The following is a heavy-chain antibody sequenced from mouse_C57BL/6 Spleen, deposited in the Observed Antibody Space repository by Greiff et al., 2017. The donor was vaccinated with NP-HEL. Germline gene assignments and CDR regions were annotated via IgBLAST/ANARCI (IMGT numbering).Heavy chain of an antibody. J-gene: IGHJ2*01. V-gene: IGHV1-69*01. Sequence: QVQLQQPGAELVMPGASVKLSCKASGYTFTSYWMHWVKQRPGQGLEWIGEIDPSDSYTNYNQKFKGKSTLTVDKSSSTAYMQLRSLTSEDSAVYYFASAPKDYYVSSPFDYWGQGTTLTVSS. CDR1: GYTFTSYW. CDR3: ASAPKDYYVSSPFDY. CDR2: IDPSDSYT. D-gene: IGHD1-1*01.